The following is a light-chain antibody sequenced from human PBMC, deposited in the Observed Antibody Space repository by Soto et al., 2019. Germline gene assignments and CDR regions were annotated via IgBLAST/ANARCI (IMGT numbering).Light chain of an antibody. CDR2: EVR. V-gene: IGLV2-14*01. CDR3: SSYTSDWGV. CDR1: SSDVGGYDF. J-gene: IGLJ1*01. Sequence: QSVLTQPASVSGSPGQSITISCTGTSSDVGGYDFVSWYQHHPGKAPKLIIYEVRTRPSGVSDRFSGSMSGNTASLTISGLQAEDEADYYCSSYTSDWGVFGTGTKLTVL.